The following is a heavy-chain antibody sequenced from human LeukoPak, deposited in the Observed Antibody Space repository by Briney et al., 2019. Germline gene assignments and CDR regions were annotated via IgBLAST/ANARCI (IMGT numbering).Heavy chain of an antibody. CDR3: ARDARITMVRGVTWEYFQH. Sequence: GGSLRLSCAASGFTFSSYGMHWVRQAPGKGLEWVAVIWYDGSNKYYADSVKGRFTISRDNSKNTLYLQMNSLRAEDTAVYYCARDARITMVRGVTWEYFQHWGQGTLVTVSS. CDR1: GFTFSSYG. CDR2: IWYDGSNK. V-gene: IGHV3-33*01. J-gene: IGHJ1*01. D-gene: IGHD3-10*01.